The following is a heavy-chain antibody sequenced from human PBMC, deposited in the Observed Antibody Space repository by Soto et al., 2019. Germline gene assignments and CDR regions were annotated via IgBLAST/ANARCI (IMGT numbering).Heavy chain of an antibody. V-gene: IGHV3-30-3*01. Sequence: HPGGSLRLSCAASGFTFSSYAMHWFRQAPGKGLEWVAVISYDGSNKYYADSVKGRFTISRDNSKNTLYLQMNSLRAEDTAVYYCARDSSGQNDAFDIWGQGTMVNVSS. J-gene: IGHJ3*02. CDR3: ARDSSGQNDAFDI. CDR1: GFTFSSYA. D-gene: IGHD3-22*01. CDR2: ISYDGSNK.